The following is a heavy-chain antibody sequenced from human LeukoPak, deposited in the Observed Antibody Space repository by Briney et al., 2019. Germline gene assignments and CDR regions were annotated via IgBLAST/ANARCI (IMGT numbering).Heavy chain of an antibody. CDR2: IIPIFGTA. D-gene: IGHD3-22*01. J-gene: IGHJ4*02. CDR1: AGTFSSYA. CDR3: AGYYYDSSGYYY. Sequence: VKVSCKPSAGTFSSYAISWVRQAPGQGLEWMGRIIPIFGTANYAQKLQGRVTITKDESTSTAYMELSSLRSEDTAVYYCAGYYYDSSGYYYWGQGTLVTVSS. V-gene: IGHV1-69*05.